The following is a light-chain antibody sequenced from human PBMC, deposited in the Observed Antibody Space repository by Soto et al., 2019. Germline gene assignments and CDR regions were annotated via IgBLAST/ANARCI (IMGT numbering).Light chain of an antibody. CDR1: QSVSSN. Sequence: EIVMTQSPATLSVSPGERATLSCRASQSVSSNLAWYQQKPGQAPRLLIYGASTRATGIPARFSGSGSGTEFSLTLSRLQSEAFAVYYCQQYNNWPVFGQGTKVDIK. CDR2: GAS. CDR3: QQYNNWPV. J-gene: IGKJ1*01. V-gene: IGKV3-15*01.